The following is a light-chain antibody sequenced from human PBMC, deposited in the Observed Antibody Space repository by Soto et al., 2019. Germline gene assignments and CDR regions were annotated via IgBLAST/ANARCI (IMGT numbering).Light chain of an antibody. Sequence: IGLTQSPGTLSLSPGERATVSCRASQSVSSNLAWYQQKPGQAPRLLIYGASARATGIPARFSGSGSGTEFTLTISSLQSEDIAVYYCQQYNNWPKTFGQGTKVDI. J-gene: IGKJ1*01. CDR3: QQYNNWPKT. CDR2: GAS. CDR1: QSVSSN. V-gene: IGKV3-15*01.